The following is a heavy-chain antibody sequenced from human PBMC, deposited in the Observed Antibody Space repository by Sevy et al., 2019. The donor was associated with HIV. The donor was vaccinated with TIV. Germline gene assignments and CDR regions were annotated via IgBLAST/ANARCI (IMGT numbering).Heavy chain of an antibody. CDR2: IRGSSSAI. CDR1: GFTFSDYY. CDR3: VGSPYSSADSWSYNFDY. V-gene: IGHV3-11*01. Sequence: GGSLRLSCAASGFTFSDYYMSWIRQAPGKGLEWISYIRGSSSAIVYADSVKGRFTISRYNAKNSLYLHMDNLGAEDPAVYFCVGSPYSSADSWSYNFDYWGQGTLVTVSS. D-gene: IGHD4-4*01. J-gene: IGHJ4*02.